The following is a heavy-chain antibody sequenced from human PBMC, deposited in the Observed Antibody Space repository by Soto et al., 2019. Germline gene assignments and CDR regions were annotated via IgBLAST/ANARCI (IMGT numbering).Heavy chain of an antibody. Sequence: ASVKVSCKASGYTFTSYAMHWVRQAPGQRLEWMGWINAGNGNTKYSQKFQGRVTMTRNTSISTAYMELSSLRSEDTAVYYCARRGEPLHYYYVMDVWGQGTTVTVSS. D-gene: IGHD3-16*01. J-gene: IGHJ6*02. CDR2: INAGNGNT. CDR1: GYTFTSYA. V-gene: IGHV1-3*01. CDR3: ARRGEPLHYYYVMDV.